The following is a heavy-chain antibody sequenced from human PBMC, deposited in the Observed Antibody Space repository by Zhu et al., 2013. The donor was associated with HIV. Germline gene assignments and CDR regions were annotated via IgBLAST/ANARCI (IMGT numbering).Heavy chain of an antibody. D-gene: IGHD3-3*01. CDR1: GYTFANYH. CDR2: INPSGGRT. CDR3: ARDNDYWSGFNFYGMDV. J-gene: IGHJ6*01. Sequence: QVQLVQSGAEVRKPGASVKVSCKASGYTFANYHIHWVRQAPGQGLEWMGIINPSGGRTTYAQKFPGRVTMTRDTSTSTVYMELNSLRSDDTAVYYCARDNDYWSGFNFYGMDVVGPKGPTVTVSS. V-gene: IGHV1-46*01.